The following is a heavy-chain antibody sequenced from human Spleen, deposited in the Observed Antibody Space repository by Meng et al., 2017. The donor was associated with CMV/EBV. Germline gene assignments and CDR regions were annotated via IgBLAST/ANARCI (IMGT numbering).Heavy chain of an antibody. J-gene: IGHJ4*02. D-gene: IGHD5-24*01. CDR1: GYTFNRYA. V-gene: IGHV1-3*02. CDR2: SNAGNGNR. CDR3: VRDLDGYNWALDY. Sequence: QAQLPQAGAEVRKPGASVKVSCKASGYTFNRYAMHWVRQAPGQRLEWMAWSNAGNGNRKDSQEFQGRVSITRDTSASTGNMELSSLRCEDMAVYYCVRDLDGYNWALDYWGQGTLVTVSS.